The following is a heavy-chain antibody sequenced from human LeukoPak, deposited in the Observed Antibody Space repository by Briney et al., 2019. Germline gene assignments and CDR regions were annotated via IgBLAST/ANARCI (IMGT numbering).Heavy chain of an antibody. CDR1: GGTFSSYA. CDR3: ARVVAAQPSKYSYGMDV. Sequence: SVKVSCKASGGTFSSYAISWVRQAPGQGLEWMGRIIPILGIANYAQKFQGRVTITADKSTSTAYMEVSSLRSDDTAVYYCARVVAAQPSKYSYGMDVWGQGTTVTVSS. V-gene: IGHV1-69*04. CDR2: IIPILGIA. D-gene: IGHD6-19*01. J-gene: IGHJ6*02.